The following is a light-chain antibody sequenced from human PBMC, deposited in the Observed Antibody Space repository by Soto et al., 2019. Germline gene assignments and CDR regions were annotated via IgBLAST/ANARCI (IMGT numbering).Light chain of an antibody. Sequence: EIVMTQSPATLSVSPGERATLSCRASQSVSSNLAWYQQKPGQAPRLLIYGASTRATGIPARFSGSGSGTEFTLTISSLQSEDFAVYYCKQYNNWPFQYTFGQGTKLEIK. CDR1: QSVSSN. CDR2: GAS. CDR3: KQYNNWPFQYT. V-gene: IGKV3-15*01. J-gene: IGKJ2*01.